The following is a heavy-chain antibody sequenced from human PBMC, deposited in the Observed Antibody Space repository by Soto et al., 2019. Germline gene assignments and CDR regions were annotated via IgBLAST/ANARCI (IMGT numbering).Heavy chain of an antibody. V-gene: IGHV3-21*01. CDR2: ISSSSSYI. Sequence: PGGSLRLSCAASGFMFSSYSMSWVRQAPGKGLEWVSSISSSSSYIYYADSVKGRFTISRDNAKNSLYLQMNSLRAEDTAVYYCARADDGRGGGMDVWGQGTTVTVSS. CDR1: GFMFSSYS. CDR3: ARADDGRGGGMDV. D-gene: IGHD3-10*01. J-gene: IGHJ6*02.